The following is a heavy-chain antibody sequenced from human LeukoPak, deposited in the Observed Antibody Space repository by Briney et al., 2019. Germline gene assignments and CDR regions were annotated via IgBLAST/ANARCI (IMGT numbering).Heavy chain of an antibody. J-gene: IGHJ5*02. Sequence: GGSLRLSCAASGFTFSSYAMSWVRQAPGAGLEWVSAISGSGGSTYYADSVKGRFTISRDNSKYTLYLKMNSVRAEEKDVYYCAKARLLQREGNWFDPWGQGALVTVSS. D-gene: IGHD2-15*01. CDR3: AKARLLQREGNWFDP. CDR1: GFTFSSYA. V-gene: IGHV3-23*01. CDR2: ISGSGGST.